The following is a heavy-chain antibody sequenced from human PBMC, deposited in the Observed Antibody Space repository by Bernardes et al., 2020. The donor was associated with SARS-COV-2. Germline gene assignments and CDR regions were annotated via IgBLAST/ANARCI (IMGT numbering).Heavy chain of an antibody. D-gene: IGHD3-3*01. Sequence: GGSLRLSCAASGFTFSSYGMHWVRQAPGKGLEWVAVISYDGSNKYYADSVKGRFTISRDNSKNTLYLQMNSLRAEDTAVYYCAKDRTYYDFWSGYLSHNSGYYYGMDVWGQGTTVTVSS. CDR2: ISYDGSNK. CDR3: AKDRTYYDFWSGYLSHNSGYYYGMDV. CDR1: GFTFSSYG. J-gene: IGHJ6*02. V-gene: IGHV3-30*18.